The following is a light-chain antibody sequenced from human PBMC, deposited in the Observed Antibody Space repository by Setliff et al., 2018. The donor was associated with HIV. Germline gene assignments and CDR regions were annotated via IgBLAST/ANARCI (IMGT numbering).Light chain of an antibody. Sequence: QSALTQPASVSGSPGQSITISCTGSITDIGNYESVSWYQQHPGEVPKRMIYDVTKRPSGISSRFSGSKSGNTASLTISGLQAEDEADYYCCSYVNGDTWIFGVGTKVTV. CDR1: ITDIGNYES. CDR3: CSYVNGDTWI. V-gene: IGLV2-23*02. J-gene: IGLJ2*01. CDR2: DVT.